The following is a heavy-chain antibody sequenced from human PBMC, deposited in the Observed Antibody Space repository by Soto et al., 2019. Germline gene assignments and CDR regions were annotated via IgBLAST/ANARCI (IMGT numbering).Heavy chain of an antibody. V-gene: IGHV3-30*18. CDR2: ISYDGSNK. J-gene: IGHJ4*02. D-gene: IGHD6-19*01. CDR3: AKEQYSSGWYVY. CDR1: GFTFSSYG. Sequence: VGSLRLSCAASGFTFSSYGMHWVRQAPGKGLEWVAVISYDGSNKYYADSVKGRFTISRDNSKNTLYLQMNSLRAEDTAVYYCAKEQYSSGWYVYWGQGTLVTVSS.